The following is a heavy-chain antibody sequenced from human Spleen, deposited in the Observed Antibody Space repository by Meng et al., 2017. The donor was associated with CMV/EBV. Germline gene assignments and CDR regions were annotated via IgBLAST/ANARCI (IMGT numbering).Heavy chain of an antibody. CDR3: AKGPHSSSSSWYFDL. D-gene: IGHD6-13*01. J-gene: IGHJ2*01. Sequence: GESLKISCAASGFTFSTYAMSWIRQAPGKGLEWVSSINWNGGSTHYADSVKGRFSISRDSAKNSLYLQMNSLRAEDTAFYYCAKGPHSSSSSWYFDLWGRGTLVTVSS. CDR1: GFTFSTYA. V-gene: IGHV3-20*04. CDR2: INWNGGST.